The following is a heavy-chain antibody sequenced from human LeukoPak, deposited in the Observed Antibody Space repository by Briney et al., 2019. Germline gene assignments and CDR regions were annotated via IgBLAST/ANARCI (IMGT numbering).Heavy chain of an antibody. V-gene: IGHV4-59*01. J-gene: IGHJ4*02. Sequence: SETLSPTCTVSGGSISSYYWSWIRQPPGKGLEWIGYIYYSGSTNYNPSLKSRVTISVDTSQNQFSLMLSSVTAADTAVYYCARDLLSTAGYFDYWGQGTLVTVSS. CDR3: ARDLLSTAGYFDY. D-gene: IGHD6-19*01. CDR2: IYYSGST. CDR1: GGSISSYY.